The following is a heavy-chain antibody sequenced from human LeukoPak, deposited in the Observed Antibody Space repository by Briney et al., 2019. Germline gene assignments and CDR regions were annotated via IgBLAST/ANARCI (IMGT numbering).Heavy chain of an antibody. CDR3: ARHPDRAAAGTGFDY. CDR1: GYIFTSYA. V-gene: IGHV1-3*01. J-gene: IGHJ4*02. D-gene: IGHD6-13*01. Sequence: ASVTVSCKASGYIFTSYAMHWVRQAPGQRLEWMGWINAGNGNTKYSQKFQGRVTITRDTSASTAYMELSSLRSEDTAVYYCARHPDRAAAGTGFDYWGQGTLVTVSS. CDR2: INAGNGNT.